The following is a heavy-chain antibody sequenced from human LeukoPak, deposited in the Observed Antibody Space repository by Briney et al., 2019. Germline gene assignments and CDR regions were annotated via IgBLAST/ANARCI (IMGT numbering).Heavy chain of an antibody. CDR2: ISGYNGYT. Sequence: GSVKVSCKASGYIFTNYGISWVRQAPGQGLEWMGWISGYNGYTIYVQKFQGRVTMTTDTPTSTAYMDLRSLKSDDTAVYYCAREAGGSSWYGYFDYWSQGTLVTVSS. CDR3: AREAGGSSWYGYFDY. V-gene: IGHV1-18*01. J-gene: IGHJ4*02. D-gene: IGHD6-13*01. CDR1: GYIFTNYG.